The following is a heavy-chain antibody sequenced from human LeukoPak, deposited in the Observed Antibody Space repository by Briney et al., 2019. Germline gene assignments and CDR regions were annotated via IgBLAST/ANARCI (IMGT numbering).Heavy chain of an antibody. CDR3: AREEGLSGTYYDAFDI. D-gene: IGHD1-26*01. Sequence: GASVKVSCKASGYRFSSSYMHWVRQAPGQGLEWMGIINPSGGTTTYAQKLQGSVTMTWDMSTATAYMDLSSLTSEDTAIYYCAREEGLSGTYYDAFDIWGQGTMVTVSS. J-gene: IGHJ3*02. CDR2: INPSGGTT. V-gene: IGHV1-46*04. CDR1: GYRFSSSY.